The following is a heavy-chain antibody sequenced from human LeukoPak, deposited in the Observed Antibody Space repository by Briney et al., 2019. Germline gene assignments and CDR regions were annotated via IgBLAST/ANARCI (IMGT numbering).Heavy chain of an antibody. V-gene: IGHV3-48*01. D-gene: IGHD4-17*01. CDR2: ISGTSSTK. CDR1: GFTFSSYS. CDR3: AREDYGDYVDN. J-gene: IGHJ1*01. Sequence: GGSLRLSCAASGFTFSSYSMNWVRQAPGKGLEWVSYISGTSSTKYYADSVKGRFTTSRDNAKNSLYLQMSSLRAEDTAVYYCAREDYGDYVDNWGQGTLVTVSS.